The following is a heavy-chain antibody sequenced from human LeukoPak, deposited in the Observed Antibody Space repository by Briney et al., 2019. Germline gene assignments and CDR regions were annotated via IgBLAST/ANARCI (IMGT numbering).Heavy chain of an antibody. D-gene: IGHD3-22*01. CDR1: GGTFSSYA. V-gene: IGHV1-2*02. CDR2: IHPNTSGT. CDR3: ASEYKYDSSGANAFDI. Sequence: ASVKVSCKASGGTFSSYAISWVRQAPGQGLEWMGWIHPNTSGTKYAQKFQGRVTMTRDTSSSTAYMELSSLRSADTAVYYCASEYKYDSSGANAFDIWGQGTMVTVSS. J-gene: IGHJ3*02.